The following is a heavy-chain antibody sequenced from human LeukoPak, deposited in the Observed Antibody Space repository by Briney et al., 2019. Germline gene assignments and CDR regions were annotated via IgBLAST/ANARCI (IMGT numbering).Heavy chain of an antibody. Sequence: GGSLRLSCAASGFSFSHYSMSWVRQGPGKGLDWVATIDPDGTWTAYVDSVKGRFTISRDNVQNSLHLQMDSLRADDTAVYYCARLFDRVTTYDYWGQGTQVTVSP. CDR3: ARLFDRVTTYDY. CDR2: IDPDGTWT. D-gene: IGHD4-17*01. CDR1: GFSFSHYS. V-gene: IGHV3-7*01. J-gene: IGHJ4*02.